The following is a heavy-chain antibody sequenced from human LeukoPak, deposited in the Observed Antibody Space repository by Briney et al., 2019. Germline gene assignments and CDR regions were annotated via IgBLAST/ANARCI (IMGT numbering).Heavy chain of an antibody. J-gene: IGHJ1*01. Sequence: GGSLRLSCAASGFTFSSYEMNLVRQAPGKGLEWVSYISISGSTIYYADSVKGRFTISRDNAKNSLYLQMNSLRAEDTAVYYCARSDSSGYYFGEYFQHWGQGTLVTVSS. D-gene: IGHD3-22*01. CDR2: ISISGSTI. CDR1: GFTFSSYE. V-gene: IGHV3-48*03. CDR3: ARSDSSGYYFGEYFQH.